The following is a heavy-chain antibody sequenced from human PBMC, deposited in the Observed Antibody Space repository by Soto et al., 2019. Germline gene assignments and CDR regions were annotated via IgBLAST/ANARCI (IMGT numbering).Heavy chain of an antibody. Sequence: PGESLKISCKGSGYSFTSYWIGWVRQMPGKGLEWMGIIYPGESDTRYSPSFQGQVTISADKSISTAYLQWSSLKASDTAMYYCARHALSSGYYYYYYGMDVWGQGTTVTVSS. CDR2: IYPGESDT. J-gene: IGHJ6*02. D-gene: IGHD3-22*01. CDR1: GYSFTSYW. V-gene: IGHV5-51*01. CDR3: ARHALSSGYYYYYYGMDV.